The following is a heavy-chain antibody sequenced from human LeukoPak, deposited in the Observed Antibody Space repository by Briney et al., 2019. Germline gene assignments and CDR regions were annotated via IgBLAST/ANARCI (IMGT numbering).Heavy chain of an antibody. CDR2: SSAYNGNT. V-gene: IGHV1-18*01. D-gene: IGHD2-2*01. J-gene: IGHJ3*02. CDR3: ARDSYCSSTSCPFGAFDI. CDR1: GYTFTSYG. Sequence: GASVKVCCKASGYTFTSYGISWVRQAPGQGLEWMGWSSAYNGNTNYAQKLQGRVTMTTDTSTSTAYMELRSLRSDDTAVYYCARDSYCSSTSCPFGAFDIWGQGTMVTVSS.